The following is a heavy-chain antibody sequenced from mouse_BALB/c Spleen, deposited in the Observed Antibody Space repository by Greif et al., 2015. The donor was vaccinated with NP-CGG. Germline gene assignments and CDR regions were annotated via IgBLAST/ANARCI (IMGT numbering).Heavy chain of an antibody. V-gene: IGHV5-4*02. CDR3: ARSPYYRYDYAMDY. D-gene: IGHD2-14*01. CDR1: GFTFSDYY. J-gene: IGHJ4*01. CDR2: ISDGGSYT. Sequence: EVQLVESGGGLVKPGGSLKLSCAASGFTFSDYYMYWVRQTPEKRLEWVATISDGGSYTYYPDSVKGRFTISRDNAKNNLYLQMSSLKSEDTAMYYCARSPYYRYDYAMDYWGQGTSVTVSS.